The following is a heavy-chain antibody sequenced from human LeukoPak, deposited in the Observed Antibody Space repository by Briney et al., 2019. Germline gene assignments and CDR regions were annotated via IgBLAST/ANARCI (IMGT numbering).Heavy chain of an antibody. CDR2: IYYSGST. CDR3: ARNRAPDS. J-gene: IGHJ4*02. Sequence: SETLSLTCAVSGGSISSYYWSWIRQPPGKGLEWIGYIYYSGSTNYNPSLKSRVTISVDTSKNQFSLKLSSVTAVDTAVYYCARNRAPDSWGQGTLVTVSS. V-gene: IGHV4-59*01. CDR1: GGSISSYY.